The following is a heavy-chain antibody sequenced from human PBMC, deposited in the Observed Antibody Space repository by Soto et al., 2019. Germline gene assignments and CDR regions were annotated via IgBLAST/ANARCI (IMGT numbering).Heavy chain of an antibody. CDR2: MGTYNGNT. CDR3: ARVRAELGYCSGGSCLPYHHGMEV. J-gene: IGHJ6*02. Sequence: ASVKVSCKASGGTFSSYTISWVRQAPGQGLEWMGWMGTYNGNTDYGQKFQGRVIMTTETPTSTAYMELRSLRSDDTAVYYCARVRAELGYCSGGSCLPYHHGMEVWGQGTTVTVSS. CDR1: GGTFSSYT. D-gene: IGHD2-15*01. V-gene: IGHV1-18*01.